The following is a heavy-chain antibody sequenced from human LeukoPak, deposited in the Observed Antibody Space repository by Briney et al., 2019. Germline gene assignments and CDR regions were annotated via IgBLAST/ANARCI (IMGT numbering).Heavy chain of an antibody. CDR3: ARPYYYDSRIDP. V-gene: IGHV4-30-4*01. CDR1: GGSISSGDYC. Sequence: SETLSLTCTVSGGSISSGDYCWGWIRQPPGKGLEWIAYMYYSGSTYYNPSLKSRVTMSADTSKNQLSVKLSSVTAADTAVYYCARPYYYDSRIDPWGQGILVSVSS. CDR2: MYYSGST. J-gene: IGHJ5*02. D-gene: IGHD3-22*01.